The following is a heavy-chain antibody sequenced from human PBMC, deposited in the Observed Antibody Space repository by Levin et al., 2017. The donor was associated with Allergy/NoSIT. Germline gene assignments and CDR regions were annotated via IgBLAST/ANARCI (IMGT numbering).Heavy chain of an antibody. CDR3: AREVDEPTGVYFDY. Sequence: ASVKVSCKTSGYTFIGYYMHWVRQAPGHGLEWMGRINPNSGATNYAQKFQGRVTMTKDTSISTAYMELSRLRSDDTAVYYCAREVDEPTGVYFDYWGQGTLVTVSS. D-gene: IGHD5-12*01. J-gene: IGHJ4*02. CDR1: GYTFIGYY. CDR2: INPNSGAT. V-gene: IGHV1-2*06.